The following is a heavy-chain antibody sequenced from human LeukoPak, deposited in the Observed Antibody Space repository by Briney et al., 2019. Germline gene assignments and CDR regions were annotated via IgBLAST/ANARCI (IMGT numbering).Heavy chain of an antibody. V-gene: IGHV4-30-4*01. CDR1: GGSINSNDYN. D-gene: IGHD2-2*01. CDR2: IYYSGSA. Sequence: SQTLSLACTLSGGSINSNDYNWSWIRQPPGKGLEWIGYIYYSGSAYYNPSLKSRLTISVDTSKNQFSLRLTSVTAADTAVYYCAREVVVVPAASLGWYFDLWGRGTLVTVSS. J-gene: IGHJ2*01. CDR3: AREVVVVPAASLGWYFDL.